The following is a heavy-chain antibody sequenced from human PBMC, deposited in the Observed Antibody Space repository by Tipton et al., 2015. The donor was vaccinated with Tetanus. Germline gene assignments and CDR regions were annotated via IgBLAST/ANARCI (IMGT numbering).Heavy chain of an antibody. CDR2: IYYSGDT. J-gene: IGHJ5*02. D-gene: IGHD6-6*01. CDR3: ARDQGGGRVVRLNWLDP. V-gene: IGHV4-31*03. Sequence: TLSLTCTVSGDSLSRGGYFWNRIRQRPGEGPGGIGIIYYSGDTYLNPSLESRVSMSVDTSKNQFSLKLTSVSAADAAVYYCARDQGGGRVVRLNWLDPWGQGTLATVSS. CDR1: GDSLSRGGYF.